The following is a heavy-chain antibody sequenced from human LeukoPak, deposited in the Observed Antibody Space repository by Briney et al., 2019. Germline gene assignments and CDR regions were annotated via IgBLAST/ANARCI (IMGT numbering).Heavy chain of an antibody. V-gene: IGHV4-61*05. J-gene: IGHJ4*02. CDR3: ARSVVVTAYFDY. CDR1: GGSISSSTSY. CDR2: IYYSGST. D-gene: IGHD2-21*02. Sequence: SETLSLTCTVSGGSISSSTSYWGWIRQPPGKGLEWIGYIYYSGSTNYNPSLKSRVTISVDTSKNQFSLKLSSVTAADTAVYYCARSVVVTAYFDYWGQGTLVTVSS.